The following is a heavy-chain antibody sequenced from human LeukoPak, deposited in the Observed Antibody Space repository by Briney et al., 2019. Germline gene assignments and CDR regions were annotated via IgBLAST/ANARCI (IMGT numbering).Heavy chain of an antibody. D-gene: IGHD3-10*01. CDR1: GFTFSSYS. Sequence: GGSLRLSCAASGFTFSSYSMNWVRQAPGKGLEWVSYISSSSSTIYYADSVKGRFTISRDNAKNSLYLQMNSLRAEDTAVYYCARGGYYGSGSYNNWFDPWGQGTLVTVSS. CDR3: ARGGYYGSGSYNNWFDP. J-gene: IGHJ5*02. CDR2: ISSSSSTI. V-gene: IGHV3-48*01.